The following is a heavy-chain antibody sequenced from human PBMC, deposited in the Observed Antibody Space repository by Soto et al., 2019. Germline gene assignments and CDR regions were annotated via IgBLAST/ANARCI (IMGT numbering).Heavy chain of an antibody. CDR2: IYQSGSA. Sequence: QLQLQESGSGLVKPSQTLSLICNVSGGSISTGDYSWNWIRQPPGKGLEWIGYIYQSGSAYYNPYLKSRVTISVDVSKNQFSLKMTTVTAADTAVYYCARKVGYGGLAYWGQGALVTVSS. CDR3: ARKVGYGGLAY. J-gene: IGHJ4*02. CDR1: GGSISTGDYS. D-gene: IGHD5-12*01. V-gene: IGHV4-30-2*01.